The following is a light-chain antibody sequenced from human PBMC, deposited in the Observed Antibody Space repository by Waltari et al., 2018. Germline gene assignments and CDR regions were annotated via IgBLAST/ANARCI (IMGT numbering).Light chain of an antibody. Sequence: IRMTQSPSSFSASTGDRVTITCRASQSISSYLAWYQQKPGKAPNLLIYGASTWQSGVPSRFSGSGSGTEFTLTISGLQSEDFATYYCQQCYSYPRTFGQGTKVEIK. CDR2: GAS. CDR3: QQCYSYPRT. CDR1: QSISSY. V-gene: IGKV1-8*01. J-gene: IGKJ1*01.